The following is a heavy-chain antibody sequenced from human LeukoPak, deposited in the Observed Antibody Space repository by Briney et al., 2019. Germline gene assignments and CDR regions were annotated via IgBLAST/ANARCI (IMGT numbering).Heavy chain of an antibody. V-gene: IGHV1-69*05. CDR1: GGTFSSYA. D-gene: IGHD6-6*01. CDR2: IIPIFGTA. CDR3: ARVPYSSSSAYYYYMDV. J-gene: IGHJ6*03. Sequence: SVEVSCKASGGTFSSYAISWVRQAPGQGLEWMGGIIPIFGTANYAQKFQGRVTITTDESTSTAYMELSSLRSEDTAVYYCARVPYSSSSAYYYYMDVWGKGTTVTVSS.